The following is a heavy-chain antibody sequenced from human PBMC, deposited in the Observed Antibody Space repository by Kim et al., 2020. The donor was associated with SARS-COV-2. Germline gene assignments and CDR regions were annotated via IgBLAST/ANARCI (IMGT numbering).Heavy chain of an antibody. CDR3: ARDFLAAAGSLDY. V-gene: IGHV3-21*01. Sequence: GGSLRLSCAASGFTFSSYSMNWVRQAPGKGLEWVSSISSSSSYIYYADSVKGRFTISRDNAKNSLYLQMNSLRAEDTAVYYCARDFLAAAGSLDYWGQGTLVTVSS. CDR2: ISSSSSYI. D-gene: IGHD6-13*01. CDR1: GFTFSSYS. J-gene: IGHJ4*02.